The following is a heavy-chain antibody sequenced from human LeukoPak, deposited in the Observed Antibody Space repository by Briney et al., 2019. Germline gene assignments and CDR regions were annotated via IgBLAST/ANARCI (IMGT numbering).Heavy chain of an antibody. CDR3: ARDPSAGWSGYYT. V-gene: IGHV3-30-3*01. Sequence: PGRSLRLSCAASGFTFSSYAMHWVRQAPGKGLEWVAVISYDGSNKYYADSVKGRFTISRDNSKNTLYLQMNSLRSDDTAVYYCARDPSAGWSGYYTWGQGTLVTVSS. CDR2: ISYDGSNK. J-gene: IGHJ4*02. CDR1: GFTFSSYA. D-gene: IGHD3-3*01.